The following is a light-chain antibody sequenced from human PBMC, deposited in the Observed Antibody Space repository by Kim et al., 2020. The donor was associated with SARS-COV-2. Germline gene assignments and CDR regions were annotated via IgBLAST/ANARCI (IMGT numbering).Light chain of an antibody. CDR2: SNN. CDR1: SSNIGSNT. CDR3: AAWDDSLNGWV. Sequence: QSVLTQPPSASGTPGQRVTISCSGSSSNIGSNTVNWYQQLPGMAPKLLIYSNNQRPSGVPDRFSGSKSGTSASLAISGLQSEDGADYYCAAWDDSLNGWVFGGGTQLTVL. J-gene: IGLJ3*02. V-gene: IGLV1-44*01.